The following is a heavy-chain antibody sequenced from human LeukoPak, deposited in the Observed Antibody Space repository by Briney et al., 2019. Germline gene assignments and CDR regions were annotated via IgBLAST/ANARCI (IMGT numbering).Heavy chain of an antibody. D-gene: IGHD6-13*01. Sequence: GGSLRLSCAASEFTVSSNYMSWVRQAPGKGLEWVAFIRYDGSNKYYADSVKGRFTISRDNAKNSLYLQMNSLRAEDTALYYCARDQAGSSSWVYYYYMDVWGKGTTVTVSS. CDR2: IRYDGSNK. CDR1: EFTVSSNY. V-gene: IGHV3-30*02. J-gene: IGHJ6*03. CDR3: ARDQAGSSSWVYYYYMDV.